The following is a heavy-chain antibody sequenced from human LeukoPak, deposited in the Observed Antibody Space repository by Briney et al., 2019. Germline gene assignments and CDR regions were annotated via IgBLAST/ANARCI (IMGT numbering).Heavy chain of an antibody. V-gene: IGHV4-31*03. CDR1: GGSISSGGYY. CDR3: AREDNWNRNGLGI. J-gene: IGHJ3*02. D-gene: IGHD1-20*01. CDR2: IYYSGST. Sequence: PSQTLSLTCTVSGGSISSGGYYWSWIRQHPGKGLEWIGYIYYSGSTYYNPSLKSRVIISVDTSKNQFSLKLSSVTAADTAVYYCAREDNWNRNGLGIWGQGTMVTVSS.